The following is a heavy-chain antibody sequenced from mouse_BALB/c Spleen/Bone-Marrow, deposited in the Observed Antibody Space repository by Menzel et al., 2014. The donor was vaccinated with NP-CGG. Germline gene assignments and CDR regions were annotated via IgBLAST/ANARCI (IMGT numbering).Heavy chain of an antibody. Sequence: QVHVKQSGAELVKPGASVKLSCMASGFTFTSYWIHWVKQRPGQGPEWIGEINPSNGRTNYNEKFKSKATLTEDKSSSTAYMQHSSLTSEDSAVYYCARDGNYRYAMDYWGQGTSVTGAS. D-gene: IGHD2-1*01. CDR3: ARDGNYRYAMDY. CDR1: GFTFTSYW. CDR2: INPSNGRT. J-gene: IGHJ4*01. V-gene: IGHV1S81*02.